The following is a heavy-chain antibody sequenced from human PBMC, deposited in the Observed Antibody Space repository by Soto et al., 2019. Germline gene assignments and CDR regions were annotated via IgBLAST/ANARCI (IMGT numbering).Heavy chain of an antibody. Sequence: PSETLSLTCAVSGYSISSGYYWGWIRQPPGKGLEWIGSIYHSGSTYYNPSLKSRVTISVDTSKNQFSLKLSSVTAADTAVYYCARDTARYYGSDTRFDYWGQGTLVTVSS. D-gene: IGHD3-10*01. CDR2: IYHSGST. CDR3: ARDTARYYGSDTRFDY. V-gene: IGHV4-38-2*02. J-gene: IGHJ4*02. CDR1: GYSISSGYY.